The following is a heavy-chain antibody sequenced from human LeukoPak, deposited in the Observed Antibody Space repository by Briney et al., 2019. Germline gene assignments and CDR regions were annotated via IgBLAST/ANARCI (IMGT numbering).Heavy chain of an antibody. D-gene: IGHD3-10*01. V-gene: IGHV1-58*01. CDR2: IVVGSGNT. CDR3: AADSVSDYYYYGMDV. J-gene: IGHJ6*02. CDR1: GFTFTSSA. Sequence: ASVKVSCKASGFTFTSSAVQWVRQARGQRLEWIGWIVVGSGNTNYAQKFQERVTITRDMSTSTAYMELSSLRSEDMAVYYCAADSVSDYYYYGMDVWGQGTTVTVSS.